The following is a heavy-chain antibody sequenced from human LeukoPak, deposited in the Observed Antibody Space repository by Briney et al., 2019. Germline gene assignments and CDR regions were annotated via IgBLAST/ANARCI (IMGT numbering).Heavy chain of an antibody. J-gene: IGHJ6*02. V-gene: IGHV4-59*08. Sequence: SESLSLTCTVSSGSISSYYWSWIRQPPGKGLEWIGYIYYSGSTNYNPSLKGLGTISGDTSKHQFSPTLRSVTAAHTAVYYCARLHPFSDFWSGFSYGMAVWGQGTTVTVSS. CDR3: ARLHPFSDFWSGFSYGMAV. CDR1: SGSISSYY. D-gene: IGHD3-3*01. CDR2: IYYSGST.